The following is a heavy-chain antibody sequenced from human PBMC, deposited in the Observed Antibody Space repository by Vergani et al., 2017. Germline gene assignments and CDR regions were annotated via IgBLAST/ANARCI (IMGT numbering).Heavy chain of an antibody. CDR1: GFTFSSYA. Sequence: EVQLVESGGGLVQPGGSLRLSCAASGFTFSSYAMHWVRQAPGKGLEYVSAISRNGGSTYYANSVKGRFTISRDNSKNTLYLQMGSLRAEDMAVYYCARGGADSGCFDYWGQGSLVTVSS. D-gene: IGHD1-26*01. CDR2: ISRNGGST. V-gene: IGHV3-64*01. CDR3: ARGGADSGCFDY. J-gene: IGHJ4*02.